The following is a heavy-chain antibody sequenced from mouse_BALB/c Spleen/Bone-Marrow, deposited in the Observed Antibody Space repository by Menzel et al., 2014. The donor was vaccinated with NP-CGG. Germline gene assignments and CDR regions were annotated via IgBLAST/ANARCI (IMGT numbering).Heavy chain of an antibody. CDR1: GFTFSNSA. CDR2: ISSGGSA. J-gene: IGHJ2*01. CDR3: ARGYDYDFDY. D-gene: IGHD2-4*01. V-gene: IGHV5-6-5*01. Sequence: EVKLVESGGGLVKPGGSLKLSCAASGFTFSNSAMSWVRQTPDKRLEWVASISSGGSAYYPDSVKGRLSISRDNARDILFLQMSSLRSEDTAMYYCARGYDYDFDYWGQGTTLTVSS.